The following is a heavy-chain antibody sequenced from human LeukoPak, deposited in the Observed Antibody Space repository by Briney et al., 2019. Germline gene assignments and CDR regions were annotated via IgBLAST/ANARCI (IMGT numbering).Heavy chain of an antibody. CDR3: AVSLGVGFRNFDY. Sequence: PGGSLRLSCAASGFTFSDHYMDWVRQAPGKGLEWVARARNGANSYTTEYGASVKGRFTISRDDSKSSLYLQMNSLETEDTAVYYCAVSLGVGFRNFDYWGQGTLVTVAS. D-gene: IGHD2-15*01. CDR1: GFTFSDHY. V-gene: IGHV3-72*01. CDR2: ARNGANSYTT. J-gene: IGHJ4*02.